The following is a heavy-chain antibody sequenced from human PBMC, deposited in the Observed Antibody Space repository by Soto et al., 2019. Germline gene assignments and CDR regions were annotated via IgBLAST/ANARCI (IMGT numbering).Heavy chain of an antibody. CDR3: VKAVFSGYYYVPFDY. D-gene: IGHD3-22*01. J-gene: IGHJ4*02. V-gene: IGHV3-23*01. CDR2: ISGSGGST. Sequence: GGSLRVSCAAAGFTFSSYAMSWVRKAPGKGLEWVSAISGSGGSTYYADSVKGRFTISRDNSKNTLYLQMSSLRTEDTAVYYCVKAVFSGYYYVPFDYWGQGTLVTVSS. CDR1: GFTFSSYA.